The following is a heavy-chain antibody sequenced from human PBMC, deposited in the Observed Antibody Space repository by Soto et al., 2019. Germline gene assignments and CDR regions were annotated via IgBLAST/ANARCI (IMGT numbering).Heavy chain of an antibody. CDR3: ARPEAGYGYGYG. CDR2: ISSSGSII. V-gene: IGHV3-48*03. J-gene: IGHJ4*02. D-gene: IGHD5-18*01. CDR1: GFSFSNYE. Sequence: ESGGGLVQPGGSLRLSCVASGFSFSNYEMNWVRQAPGKGLGWVSYISSSGSIIHYADSVKGRFTISRDNAKNSLYLLMNSLRPEDTAVYYCARPEAGYGYGYGWGQGTLVTVSS.